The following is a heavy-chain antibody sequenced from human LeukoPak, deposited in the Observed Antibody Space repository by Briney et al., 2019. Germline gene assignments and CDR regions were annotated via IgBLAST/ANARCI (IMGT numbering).Heavy chain of an antibody. CDR2: ISSSSSYT. CDR3: ARDVYYGSGSYFFDY. Sequence: GGSLRLSCAASGFTFSDYYMAWIRQAPRKGLESASYISSSSSYTNYADSVKGQFTISRDNAENSLYLQMNSLRAEDTAVYYCARDVYYGSGSYFFDYWGQGTLVTVSS. V-gene: IGHV3-11*05. D-gene: IGHD3-10*01. CDR1: GFTFSDYY. J-gene: IGHJ4*02.